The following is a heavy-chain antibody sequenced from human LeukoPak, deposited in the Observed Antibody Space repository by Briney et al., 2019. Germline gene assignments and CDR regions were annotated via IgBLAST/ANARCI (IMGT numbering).Heavy chain of an antibody. CDR2: INSDGSST. D-gene: IGHD2-2*03. J-gene: IGHJ4*02. CDR3: AGEIGYCSGTSCYETFDY. CDR1: GLTLSSYW. Sequence: PGGSLRLSCAASGLTLSSYWMHWVRQAPGKGLVWVSRINSDGSSTSYADSVKGRFTISRDNAKNTLYLNMNGLGAENPAVYYCAGEIGYCSGTSCYETFDYWGQGTLVTVSS. V-gene: IGHV3-74*01.